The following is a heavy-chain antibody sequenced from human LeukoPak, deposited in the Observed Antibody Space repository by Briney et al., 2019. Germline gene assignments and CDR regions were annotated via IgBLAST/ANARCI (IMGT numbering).Heavy chain of an antibody. V-gene: IGHV3-30*02. CDR1: GFTFSSYG. CDR2: IRYDGSNK. Sequence: GGSLRLSCAASGFTFSSYGMHWVRQAPGKGLEWVAFIRYDGSNKYYADSVKGRFTISRDNSENTLYLQMNSLRAEDTAVYYCAKTLYCSGGSCYGNSFDYWGQGTLVTVSS. D-gene: IGHD2-15*01. CDR3: AKTLYCSGGSCYGNSFDY. J-gene: IGHJ4*02.